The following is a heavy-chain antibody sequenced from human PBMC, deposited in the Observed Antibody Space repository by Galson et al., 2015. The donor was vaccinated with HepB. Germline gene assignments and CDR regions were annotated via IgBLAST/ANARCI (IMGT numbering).Heavy chain of an antibody. CDR3: ARHVVVPAGDYYYGMDV. J-gene: IGHJ6*02. D-gene: IGHD2-2*01. V-gene: IGHV5-10-1*01. Sequence: QSGAEVKKPGESLRISCKGSGYSFTSYWSSWVRQMPGKGLEWMGRIDPSDSYTNYSPSFQGHVTISADKSISTAYLQWSSLKASDTAMYYCARHVVVPAGDYYYGMDVWGQGTTVTVSS. CDR1: GYSFTSYW. CDR2: IDPSDSYT.